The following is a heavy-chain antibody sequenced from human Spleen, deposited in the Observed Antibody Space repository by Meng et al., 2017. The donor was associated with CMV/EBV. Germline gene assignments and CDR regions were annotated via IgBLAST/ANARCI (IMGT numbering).Heavy chain of an antibody. J-gene: IGHJ4*02. V-gene: IGHV4-4*01. Sequence: CAVSGVSISPHHWWTWVRRPPGNGLEWFGEISHRDITKYTPSLKSRVTISLGTTRNHFSLTVTSLTVADTGVYFCARSPGYWSLDQWGQGALVTVSS. D-gene: IGHD2-8*02. CDR2: ISHRDIT. CDR3: ARSPGYWSLDQ. CDR1: GVSISPHHW.